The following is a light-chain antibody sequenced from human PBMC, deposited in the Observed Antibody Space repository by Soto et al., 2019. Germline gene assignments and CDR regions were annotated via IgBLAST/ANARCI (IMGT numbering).Light chain of an antibody. CDR2: LGGSGSY. Sequence: QPVLTQSSSASASLGSSVKLTCTLSSGHSSYIIAWHQQQPGKAPRYLMKLGGSGSYNKGSGVPDRFSGSSSGADRYLTISNLQSEDEADYYCETWDSNTPVFGGGTKLTVL. J-gene: IGLJ3*02. CDR3: ETWDSNTPV. V-gene: IGLV4-60*03. CDR1: SGHSSYI.